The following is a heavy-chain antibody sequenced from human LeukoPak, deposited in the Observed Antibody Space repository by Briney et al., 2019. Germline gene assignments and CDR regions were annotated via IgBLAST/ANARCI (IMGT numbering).Heavy chain of an antibody. D-gene: IGHD2-2*01. V-gene: IGHV3-33*01. CDR1: GFTFSSYG. J-gene: IGHJ4*02. Sequence: GGSLRLSCAASGFTFSSYGMHWVRQAPGKGLEWVAVIWYDGSNKYYADSVKGRFTISSDNSKHTLYLQMNSLRAEDTAVYYCARASSSSTSCYLYWGQGTLVTVSS. CDR2: IWYDGSNK. CDR3: ARASSSSTSCYLY.